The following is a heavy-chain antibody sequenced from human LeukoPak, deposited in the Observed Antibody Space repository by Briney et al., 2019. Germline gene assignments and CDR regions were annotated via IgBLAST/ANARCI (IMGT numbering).Heavy chain of an antibody. Sequence: SETLSLTCTVSGGSISSYYWSWIRQPPGKGPEWIGYIYYSGSTNYNPSLKSRVTISVDTSKNQFSLKLSSVTAADTAVYYCARRGSGYSYGTFDYWGQGTLVTVSS. J-gene: IGHJ4*02. V-gene: IGHV4-59*08. CDR3: ARRGSGYSYGTFDY. CDR2: IYYSGST. D-gene: IGHD5-18*01. CDR1: GGSISSYY.